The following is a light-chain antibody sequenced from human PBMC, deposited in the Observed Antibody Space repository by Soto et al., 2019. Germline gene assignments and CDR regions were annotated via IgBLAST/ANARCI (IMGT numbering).Light chain of an antibody. CDR1: SSDVGVYNY. CDR3: SSHAGNRNPVV. Sequence: QSALTQPPSASGSPGQSVTISCTGTSSDVGVYNYVSWYQQHPGKVPKLMIYEVSKRPSGVPDRFSGSKSGNTASLTVSGLQAEDEGDFYSSSHAGNRNPVVFGGGTKVTV. CDR2: EVS. V-gene: IGLV2-8*01. J-gene: IGLJ2*01.